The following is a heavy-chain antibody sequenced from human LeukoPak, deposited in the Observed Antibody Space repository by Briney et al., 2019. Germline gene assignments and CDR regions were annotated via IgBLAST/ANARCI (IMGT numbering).Heavy chain of an antibody. Sequence: ASVKVSCKASGYTFTSYGISWVRQAPGQGLEWMGWISAYNGNTNYAQKFQGRVTITTDESTSTAYMELSSLRSEDTAVYYCARDVGYSYGYDYWGQGTLVTVSS. V-gene: IGHV1-18*01. CDR3: ARDVGYSYGYDY. CDR1: GYTFTSYG. D-gene: IGHD5-18*01. CDR2: ISAYNGNT. J-gene: IGHJ4*02.